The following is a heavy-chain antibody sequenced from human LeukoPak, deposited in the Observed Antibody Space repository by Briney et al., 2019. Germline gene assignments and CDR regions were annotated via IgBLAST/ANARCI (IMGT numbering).Heavy chain of an antibody. D-gene: IGHD3-9*01. Sequence: SETLSLTCAVSGGSISSSNWWSWVRQPPGKGLEWIGEIYRSGSTNYNPSLKSRVTISVDKSKNQFSLKLSSVTAADTAVYYCARTLRRILGYFDWLLRNDAFDIWGQGTMVTVSS. V-gene: IGHV4-4*02. CDR3: ARTLRRILGYFDWLLRNDAFDI. CDR1: GGSISSSNW. J-gene: IGHJ3*02. CDR2: IYRSGST.